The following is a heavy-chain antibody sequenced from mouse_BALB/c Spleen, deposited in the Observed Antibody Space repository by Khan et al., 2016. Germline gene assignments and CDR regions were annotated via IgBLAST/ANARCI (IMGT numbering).Heavy chain of an antibody. CDR2: INPSTGYT. Sequence: VQLQESGAELAKPGASVKMSCKASAYTFTSYWMHWVKQRPGQGLEWIGYINPSTGYTEYNQKFKDKATLTADKSSSTAYMQLSSLTSEDSAVYYCARRRDGLDYWGQGTTLTVSS. CDR3: ARRRDGLDY. D-gene: IGHD2-3*01. J-gene: IGHJ2*01. CDR1: AYTFTSYW. V-gene: IGHV1-7*01.